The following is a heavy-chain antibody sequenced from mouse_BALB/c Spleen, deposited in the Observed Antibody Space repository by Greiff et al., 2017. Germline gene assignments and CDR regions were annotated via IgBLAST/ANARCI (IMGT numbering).Heavy chain of an antibody. J-gene: IGHJ2*01. V-gene: IGHV1-7*01. Sequence: QVQLKESGAELAKPGASVKMSCKASGYTFTSYWMHWVKQRPGQGLEWIGYINPSTGYTEYNQKFKDKATLTADKSSSTAYMQLSSLTSEDSAVYYCARKDRSYYFDYWGQGTTLTVSS. D-gene: IGHD2-14*01. CDR1: GYTFTSYW. CDR2: INPSTGYT. CDR3: ARKDRSYYFDY.